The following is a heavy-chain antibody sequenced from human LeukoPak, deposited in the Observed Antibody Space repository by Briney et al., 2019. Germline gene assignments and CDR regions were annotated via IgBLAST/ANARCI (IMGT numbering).Heavy chain of an antibody. J-gene: IGHJ4*02. D-gene: IGHD3-10*01. Sequence: PGGSLRLSCAASGFTFRSYAMSGVRQAPGKGLEGVWTMTYRCGNTYYAAPVKGRFTTSRDNSKNTLYLQMKTLRAEDTAVYYCAKDPSDLGGSGSYNYFDCWGQGTLVTVSS. V-gene: IGHV3-23*01. CDR1: GFTFRSYA. CDR3: AKDPSDLGGSGSYNYFDC. CDR2: MTYRCGNT.